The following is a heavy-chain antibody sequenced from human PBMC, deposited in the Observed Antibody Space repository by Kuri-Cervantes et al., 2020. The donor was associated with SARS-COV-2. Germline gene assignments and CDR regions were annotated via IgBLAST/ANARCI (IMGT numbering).Heavy chain of an antibody. Sequence: SDTLSLTCTVSGGSISSGGYYWSWIRQPPGKGLEWIGYIYYSGNTNNNPSLKSRVTISVDTSKNQFSLKLSSVTAADTAVYYCARGVTIFGEDVWGQGTTVTVSS. CDR1: GGSISSGGYY. D-gene: IGHD3-3*01. J-gene: IGHJ6*02. V-gene: IGHV4-61*08. CDR2: IYYSGNT. CDR3: ARGVTIFGEDV.